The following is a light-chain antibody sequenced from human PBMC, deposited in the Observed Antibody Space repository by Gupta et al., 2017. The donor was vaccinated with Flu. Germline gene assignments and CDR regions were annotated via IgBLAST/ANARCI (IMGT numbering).Light chain of an antibody. CDR3: SSFTIASTLL. CDR2: DDT. V-gene: IGLV2-14*03. CDR1: NSDVGYCTY. Sequence: QSALTQPASVSGSPGQSITISCTGTNSDVGYCTYVCWYQQHPGKVPKLLIYDDTHRPSGVSARFSGSKSGNTASLIISGLQPEDEADYYCSSFTIASTLLFGTGTTVAVL. J-gene: IGLJ1*01.